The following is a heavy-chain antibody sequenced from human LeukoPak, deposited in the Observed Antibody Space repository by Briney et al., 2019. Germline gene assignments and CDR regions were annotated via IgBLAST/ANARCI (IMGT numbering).Heavy chain of an antibody. CDR1: GDSISSANCY. CDR2: IYYSGSP. D-gene: IGHD3-10*01. CDR3: ARLNYYGSGSYRYYFDY. V-gene: IGHV4-39*01. Sequence: SETLSLTCTVSGDSISSANCYWASIPQPPGKGLEWVGTIYYSGSPYYNPSLKSRVTISVDTSKNQFSLKLRSVTAADTAVYYCARLNYYGSGSYRYYFDYWGQGTLITVSS. J-gene: IGHJ4*02.